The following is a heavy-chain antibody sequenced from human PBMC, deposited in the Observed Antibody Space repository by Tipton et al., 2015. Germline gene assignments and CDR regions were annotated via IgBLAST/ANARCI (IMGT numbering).Heavy chain of an antibody. CDR2: IYYSGSS. D-gene: IGHD3-22*01. V-gene: IGHV4-31*03. Sequence: TLSLTCTVSGGSISSDNYYWSWIRQHPGQGLEWIGYIYYSGSSYYNPSLKSRVTILLDTSKNQFSLRLSSVTAADTAVYYCARNSRYFDSSGSKYYFDYWGQGTLVTVSS. J-gene: IGHJ4*02. CDR3: ARNSRYFDSSGSKYYFDY. CDR1: GGSISSDNYY.